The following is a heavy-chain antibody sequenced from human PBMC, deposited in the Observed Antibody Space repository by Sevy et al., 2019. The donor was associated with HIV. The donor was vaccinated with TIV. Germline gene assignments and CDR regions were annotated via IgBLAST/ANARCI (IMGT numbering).Heavy chain of an antibody. V-gene: IGHV3-7*01. J-gene: IGHJ4*02. Sequence: GGSLRLSCGASGFTFSTYWMSWVRQAPGKGLEWVANINQDGSQKYYVHSVKGRFTISKDNAKNSLYLQMSSLRAEDTAVYYCAREFDGGPDYWGQGTLVTVSS. CDR3: AREFDGGPDY. D-gene: IGHD3-9*01. CDR1: GFTFSTYW. CDR2: INQDGSQK.